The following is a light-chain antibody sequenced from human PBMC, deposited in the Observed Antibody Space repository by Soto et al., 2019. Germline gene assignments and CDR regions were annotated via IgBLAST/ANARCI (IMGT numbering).Light chain of an antibody. J-gene: IGKJ4*01. CDR2: GAS. CDR1: QSVSSN. CDR3: QQYNNWPPT. V-gene: IGKV3-15*01. Sequence: EIVMTQSPATLSVSPGERVTLSCRASQSVSSNLAWYQQKPGQAPRLLINGASTRATGIPARFCGSGSGTEFTLTISSLRSEDSAVYYCQQYNNWPPTFGGGTTVEIK.